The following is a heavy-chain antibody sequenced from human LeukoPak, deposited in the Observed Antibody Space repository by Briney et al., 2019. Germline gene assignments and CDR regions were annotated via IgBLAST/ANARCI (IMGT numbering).Heavy chain of an antibody. CDR3: ASFNYVDTAMGDY. Sequence: SQTLSLTCTVSGGSISSGDYYWSWIRQPPGKGLEWIGYIYYSGSTYYNPSLKSRVTISVDTSKNQFSLKLSSVTAADTAVYYCASFNYVDTAMGDYWGQGALVTVSS. V-gene: IGHV4-30-4*08. CDR2: IYYSGST. J-gene: IGHJ4*02. CDR1: GGSISSGDYY. D-gene: IGHD5-18*01.